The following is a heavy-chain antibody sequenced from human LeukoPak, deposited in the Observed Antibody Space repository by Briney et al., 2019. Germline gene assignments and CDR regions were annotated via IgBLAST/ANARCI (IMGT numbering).Heavy chain of an antibody. J-gene: IGHJ6*04. Sequence: GGSLRLSCAASGFTFSDYYMSWLRQAPGKGLEWVSYISSSGSTIYYADSVKGRFTIYRDTAKNSLYLQKNSLRAENAAVYFCARGYYYDGMDVWGKGTTVTVSS. V-gene: IGHV3-11*01. CDR2: ISSSGSTI. CDR1: GFTFSDYY. D-gene: IGHD3-10*01. CDR3: ARGYYYDGMDV.